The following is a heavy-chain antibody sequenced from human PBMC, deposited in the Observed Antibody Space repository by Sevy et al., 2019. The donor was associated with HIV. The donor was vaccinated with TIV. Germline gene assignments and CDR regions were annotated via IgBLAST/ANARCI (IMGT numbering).Heavy chain of an antibody. Sequence: GGSLRLSCAASGFTFSDYWMGWVRRAPGKGLEWVAKTNNGGTEKYYVDSVKGRFTISRDNANNPLYLLMNSLRAEDTALYYCAGMPDTRLDYWGQGTLVTVSS. J-gene: IGHJ4*02. CDR2: TNNGGTEK. CDR1: GFTFSDYW. D-gene: IGHD2-2*01. V-gene: IGHV3-7*01. CDR3: AGMPDTRLDY.